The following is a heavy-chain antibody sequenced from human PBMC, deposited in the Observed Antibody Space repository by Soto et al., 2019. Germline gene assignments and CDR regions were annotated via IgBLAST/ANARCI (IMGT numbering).Heavy chain of an antibody. CDR2: IYYSGTT. CDR3: ARSQRGRTAFTFDD. CDR1: GDSVSSDNYY. D-gene: IGHD3-16*01. V-gene: IGHV4-61*01. Sequence: SETLSLTCAVSGDSVSSDNYYWRWIRQPPGKGLEWIGYIYYSGTTNYNSYLKSRLSLSVDMSKNQFSLKLASVTAADTAVYFCARSQRGRTAFTFDDWGQGALDTV. J-gene: IGHJ4*02.